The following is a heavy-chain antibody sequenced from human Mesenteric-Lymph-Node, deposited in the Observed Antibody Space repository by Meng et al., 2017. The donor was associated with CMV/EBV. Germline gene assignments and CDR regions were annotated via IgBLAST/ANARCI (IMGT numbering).Heavy chain of an antibody. D-gene: IGHD5-18*01. CDR2: VHPSGIT. V-gene: IGHV4-34*01. J-gene: IGHJ4*02. Sequence: SEPLSLTCDVYGGSFSDYYWTRIRQPPGEGLEWIGEVHPSGITNYTSSLKSRVTISGDTSKNQLSLKLTSVTAADTAMYYCARGVDSAKVGNYWGQGTLVTVSS. CDR1: GGSFSDYY. CDR3: ARGVDSAKVGNY.